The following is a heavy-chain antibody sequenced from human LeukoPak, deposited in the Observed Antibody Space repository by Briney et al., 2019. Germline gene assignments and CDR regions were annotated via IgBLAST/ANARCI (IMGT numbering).Heavy chain of an antibody. CDR3: ARGVRITMVRGAPHSLPFDY. CDR1: GGSISSYY. J-gene: IGHJ4*02. V-gene: IGHV4-59*12. CDR2: IYYSGST. D-gene: IGHD3-10*01. Sequence: PSETLSLTCTVSGGSISSYYWSWIRQPPGKGLEWIGYIYYSGSTNYNPSLKSRVTISVDTSKNQFSLKLSSVTAADTAVYYCARGVRITMVRGAPHSLPFDYWGQGTLVTVSS.